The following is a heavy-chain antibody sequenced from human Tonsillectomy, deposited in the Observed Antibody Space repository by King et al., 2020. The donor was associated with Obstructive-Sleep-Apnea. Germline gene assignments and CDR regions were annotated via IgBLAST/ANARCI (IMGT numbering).Heavy chain of an antibody. CDR1: GASINIYY. Sequence: VQLQESGPGLVKPSETLSLTCTVSGASINIYYWSWIRQPPGKGLEWIGYIYYSGSTNYNPSLKSRVTISVDTSKNQFSLNLGSVTAADTAVYYCAGRIAVAGTLDYWGQGTLVTVST. D-gene: IGHD6-19*01. CDR3: AGRIAVAGTLDY. J-gene: IGHJ4*02. CDR2: IYYSGST. V-gene: IGHV4-59*08.